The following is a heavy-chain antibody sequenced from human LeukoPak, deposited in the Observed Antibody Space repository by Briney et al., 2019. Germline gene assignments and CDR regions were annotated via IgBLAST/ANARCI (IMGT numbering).Heavy chain of an antibody. CDR2: INPNSGGT. CDR3: ARDRYYYDSSGNLDY. V-gene: IGHV1-2*02. Sequence: GASVKVSCKASGYTFTGYYMHWVRHAPGQGLEWMGWINPNSGGTNYAQKFQGRVTMTRDTSISTAYMELSRLRSDDTAVYYCARDRYYYDSSGNLDYWGQGTLVTVSS. J-gene: IGHJ4*02. D-gene: IGHD3-22*01. CDR1: GYTFTGYY.